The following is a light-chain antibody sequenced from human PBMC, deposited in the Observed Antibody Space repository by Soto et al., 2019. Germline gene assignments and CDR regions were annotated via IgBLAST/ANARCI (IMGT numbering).Light chain of an antibody. V-gene: IGKV1-33*01. J-gene: IGKJ4*01. Sequence: DIQMTQSPSSLSASVGDRVTITCQASQDISNYLNWFQQTPGKAPKLLIYDASNLETGVPSRFNGSGSETDFTFTISSLQPEDIATYYCQQYNILPLTFGGGTKVDIK. CDR1: QDISNY. CDR3: QQYNILPLT. CDR2: DAS.